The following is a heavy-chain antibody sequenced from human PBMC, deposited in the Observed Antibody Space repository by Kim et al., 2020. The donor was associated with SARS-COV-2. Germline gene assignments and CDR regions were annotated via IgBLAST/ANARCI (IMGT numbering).Heavy chain of an antibody. CDR2: T. V-gene: IGHV1-46*01. CDR3: ARGGPTEPFDY. J-gene: IGHJ4*02. Sequence: TRYAPKFPGRVTMTRDTSTSPVYMELSSLRSEDTAVYYCARGGPTEPFDYWGQGTLVTVSS. D-gene: IGHD3-16*01.